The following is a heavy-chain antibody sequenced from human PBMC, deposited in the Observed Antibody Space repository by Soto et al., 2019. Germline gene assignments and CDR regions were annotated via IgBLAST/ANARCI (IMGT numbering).Heavy chain of an antibody. V-gene: IGHV4-61*01. Sequence: PSETLSLTCTVSGGSVSSGSYYWSWIRQPPGKGLEWIGYIYYSGSTNYNPSLKSRVTISVDTSKNQFSLKLSSVTAADTAVYYCARVPRYDSSGYSQYWGQGTLVTVSS. CDR3: ARVPRYDSSGYSQY. J-gene: IGHJ4*02. D-gene: IGHD3-22*01. CDR2: IYYSGST. CDR1: GGSVSSGSYY.